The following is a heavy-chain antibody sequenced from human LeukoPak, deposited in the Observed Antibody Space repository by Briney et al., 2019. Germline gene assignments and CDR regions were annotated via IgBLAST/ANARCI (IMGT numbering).Heavy chain of an antibody. Sequence: GASVKVSCKASGYTFTSYYMHWVRQAPGQGLEWMGIINPSGGSTSYAQKFQGRVTMTTDTSTSTVYMELSRLRPEETAVNFCARVVGGRYSFDYWGQGTLVTLS. CDR1: GYTFTSYY. CDR3: ARVVGGRYSFDY. CDR2: INPSGGST. J-gene: IGHJ4*02. V-gene: IGHV1-46*03. D-gene: IGHD1-26*01.